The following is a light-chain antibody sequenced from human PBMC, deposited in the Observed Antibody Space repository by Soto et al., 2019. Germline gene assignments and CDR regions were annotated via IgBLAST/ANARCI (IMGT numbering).Light chain of an antibody. J-gene: IGKJ2*01. CDR1: QTISSW. CDR3: QQYNSYSYT. V-gene: IGKV1-5*01. CDR2: DAS. Sequence: DIQMTQSPSTLSASVGDRVTITCRASQTISSWLAWYQQKPGKAPKLLIYDASSLESGVPSRFSGRGSGTEFTLTISSLQPDDFATYYCQQYNSYSYTFGQGTHLEIK.